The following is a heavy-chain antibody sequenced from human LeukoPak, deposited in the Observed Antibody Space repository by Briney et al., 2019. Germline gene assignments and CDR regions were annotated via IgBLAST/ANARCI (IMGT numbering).Heavy chain of an antibody. D-gene: IGHD3-3*01. Sequence: GGSLRLSCAASGFTLSSYAMHWVRQAPGKGLEWVAVISYDGSNKYYADSVKGRFTISRDNSKNTLYLQMNSLRAEDTAVYYCARGGGHTIFGVVNLQPLGYWGQGTLVTVSS. CDR2: ISYDGSNK. V-gene: IGHV3-30-3*01. CDR3: ARGGGHTIFGVVNLQPLGY. J-gene: IGHJ4*02. CDR1: GFTLSSYA.